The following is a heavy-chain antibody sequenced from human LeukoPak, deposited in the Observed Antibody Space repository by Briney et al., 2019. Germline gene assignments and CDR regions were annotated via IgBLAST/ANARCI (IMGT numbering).Heavy chain of an antibody. V-gene: IGHV1-69*13. D-gene: IGHD3-3*01. CDR3: ARGSITIFGVVNDHNWFDP. Sequence: EASVKVFCKASGGTFSSYAISWVRQAPGQGLEWMGGIIPIFGTANYAQKFQGRVTITADESTSTAYMELSSLRSEDTAVYYCARGSITIFGVVNDHNWFDPWGQGTLVTVSS. CDR2: IIPIFGTA. CDR1: GGTFSSYA. J-gene: IGHJ5*02.